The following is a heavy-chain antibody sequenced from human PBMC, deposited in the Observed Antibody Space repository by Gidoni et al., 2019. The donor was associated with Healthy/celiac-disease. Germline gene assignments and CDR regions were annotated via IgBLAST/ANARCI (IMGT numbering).Heavy chain of an antibody. D-gene: IGHD2-2*01. CDR2: IYYSGST. Sequence: QLQLQESGPGLVKPSETLSLTCTVSGGSISSSSYYWGWIRQPPGKGLEWIGSIYYSGSTYYNPSLKSRVTISVDTSKNQFSLKLSSVTAADTAVYYCARRRRRSGYCSSTSCFSNWFDPWGQGTLVTVSS. CDR3: ARRRRRSGYCSSTSCFSNWFDP. J-gene: IGHJ5*02. CDR1: GGSISSSSYY. V-gene: IGHV4-39*01.